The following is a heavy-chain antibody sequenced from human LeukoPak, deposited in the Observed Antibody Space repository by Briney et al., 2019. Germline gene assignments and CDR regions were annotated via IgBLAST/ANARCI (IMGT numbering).Heavy chain of an antibody. CDR1: GGSITSSPYY. Sequence: SETLSLTCTVSGGSITSSPYYWAWIRQPPGKGLEWIGSMYYNGSTYYNPSLKSRVTVSVDTSKNQFSQKLNSVTAADTAVYYCYGSGFWGQGTLVTVSS. D-gene: IGHD6-19*01. J-gene: IGHJ4*02. CDR3: YGSGF. CDR2: MYYNGST. V-gene: IGHV4-39*01.